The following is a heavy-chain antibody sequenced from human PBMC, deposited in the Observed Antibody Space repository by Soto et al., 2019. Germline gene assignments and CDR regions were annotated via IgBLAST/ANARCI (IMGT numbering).Heavy chain of an antibody. D-gene: IGHD3-10*01. Sequence: SETLSLTCGVSGGSISSINWWSWVRQTPGKGLEWIGEIYYSGTTNYNPSLTSRVTMSIDKSKNQFFLNLTSVTAADKAVYYCARSSGVSAKYWFDAWGQGTLVTVSS. J-gene: IGHJ5*02. CDR3: ARSSGVSAKYWFDA. CDR1: GGSISSINW. V-gene: IGHV4-4*02. CDR2: IYYSGTT.